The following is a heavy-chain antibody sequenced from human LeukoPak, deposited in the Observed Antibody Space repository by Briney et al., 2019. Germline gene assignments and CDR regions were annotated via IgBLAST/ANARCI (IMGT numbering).Heavy chain of an antibody. CDR3: TGHHQAYSRTY. V-gene: IGHV3-74*01. CDR1: GFTFSSYW. Sequence: GGSLRLSCAGSGFTFSSYWMHWVRQAPGKGLVWVSRISTDTSSTTYADSVKGRFTISRDNAKGTLYLQMSSLRAEDTAVYYCTGHHQAYSRTYWGQGTLVTVSS. J-gene: IGHJ4*02. CDR2: ISTDTSST. D-gene: IGHD4-11*01.